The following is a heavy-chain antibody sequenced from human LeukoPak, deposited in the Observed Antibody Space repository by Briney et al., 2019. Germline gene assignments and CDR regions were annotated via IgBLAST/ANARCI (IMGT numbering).Heavy chain of an antibody. V-gene: IGHV5-51*01. Sequence: GESLKISCKGSGYSFTSYWIGWVRQMPGKGMEWMGIIYPGDSDTRYSPSFQGQVTISADKSISTAYLQWSSLKASDTAMYYCARCLSVTAAAAEDAFDIWGQGTMVTVSS. CDR2: IYPGDSDT. J-gene: IGHJ3*02. CDR3: ARCLSVTAAAAEDAFDI. CDR1: GYSFTSYW. D-gene: IGHD6-13*01.